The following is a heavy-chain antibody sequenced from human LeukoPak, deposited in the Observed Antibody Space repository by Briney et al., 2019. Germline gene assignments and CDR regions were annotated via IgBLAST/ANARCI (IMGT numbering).Heavy chain of an antibody. CDR2: TYYMSKWYY. D-gene: IGHD2-8*01. J-gene: IGHJ5*02. Sequence: SQTLSLTCSISGDSVSSNSAGWNWIRQSPGRGLEWLGRTYYMSKWYYEDAASVKSRITVKSDTSSNLFSLHLTSVTTEDTAVYYCASTHGPIDHWGQGTLVTVSS. CDR1: GDSVSSNSAG. V-gene: IGHV6-1*01. CDR3: ASTHGPIDH.